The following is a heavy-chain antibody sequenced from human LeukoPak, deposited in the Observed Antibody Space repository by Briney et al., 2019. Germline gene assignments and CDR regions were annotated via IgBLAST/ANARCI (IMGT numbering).Heavy chain of an antibody. J-gene: IGHJ6*02. CDR1: GFTFSSYA. CDR3: ARDPGEAHYYGMDV. Sequence: PGGSRRLSCAASGFTFSSYAMHWVRQAPGKGLEWVAVISYDGSNKYYADSVKGRFTISRDNSKNTLYLQMNSLRAEDTAVYYCARDPGEAHYYGMDVWGQGTTVTVSS. D-gene: IGHD3-16*01. CDR2: ISYDGSNK. V-gene: IGHV3-30*04.